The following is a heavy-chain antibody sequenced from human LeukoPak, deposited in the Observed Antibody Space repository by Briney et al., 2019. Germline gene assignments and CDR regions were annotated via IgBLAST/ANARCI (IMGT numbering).Heavy chain of an antibody. J-gene: IGHJ4*02. CDR2: VSGSGSST. V-gene: IGHV3-23*01. CDR1: GFTFSSQA. Sequence: PGGSLRLSCAASGFTFSSQAMSWVRQAPEKGLEWVSVVSGSGSSTYYADSVKGRFTVSRDNSKNTLYLQMNSLRAEDTAIYYCAKVAGTGRRYYFAYWGQGTLVTVSS. D-gene: IGHD1-1*01. CDR3: AKVAGTGRRYYFAY.